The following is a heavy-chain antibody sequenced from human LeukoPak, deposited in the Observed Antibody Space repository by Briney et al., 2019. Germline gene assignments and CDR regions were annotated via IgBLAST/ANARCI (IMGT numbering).Heavy chain of an antibody. CDR3: VLAERYCSSTSCRTRDS. CDR2: IYTRGST. V-gene: IGHV4-4*07. J-gene: IGHJ5*01. D-gene: IGHD2-2*01. CDR1: GGSISSHY. Sequence: SETLSLTCTVSGGSISSHYWSWIRQPAGKGREWTGRIYTRGSTNYNPSLERRDAMSGDTSKTQLSLNVSSVTAAATAVYYRVLAERYCSSTSCRTRDSWGQGTLVTVSS.